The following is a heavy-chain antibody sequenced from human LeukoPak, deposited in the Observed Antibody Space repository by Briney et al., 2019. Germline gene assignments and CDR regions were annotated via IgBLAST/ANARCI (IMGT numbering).Heavy chain of an antibody. D-gene: IGHD4-23*01. V-gene: IGHV3-49*04. CDR3: TFDYGGNTGYFQH. Sequence: PGRSLGLSCTASGFTFGNYAMSWVRQAPGKGLEWVGFIRSKAYGGTTEYAASVKGRFTISRDDSKSIAYLQMNSLKTEDTAVYYRTFDYGGNTGYFQHWGQGTLVTVSS. J-gene: IGHJ1*01. CDR2: IRSKAYGGTT. CDR1: GFTFGNYA.